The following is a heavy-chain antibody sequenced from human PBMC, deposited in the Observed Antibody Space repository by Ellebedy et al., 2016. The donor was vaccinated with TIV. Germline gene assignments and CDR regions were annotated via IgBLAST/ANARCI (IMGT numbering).Heavy chain of an antibody. CDR3: TRDFRNAGVDP. V-gene: IGHV3-7*01. D-gene: IGHD1-26*01. CDR2: IRQDGSEK. CDR1: GFSFSSYW. Sequence: GGSLRLSCGASGFSFSSYWMSWVRQAPGKGLEWVANIRQDGSEKYYVDSVKGRFTISRDNAKNTLYLEMKSLRVEDTGLYYCTRDFRNAGVDPWGQGTLVTVSS. J-gene: IGHJ5*02.